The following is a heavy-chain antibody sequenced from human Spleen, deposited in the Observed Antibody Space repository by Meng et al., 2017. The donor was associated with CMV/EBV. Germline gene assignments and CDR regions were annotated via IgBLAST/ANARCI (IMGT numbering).Heavy chain of an antibody. D-gene: IGHD1-26*01. CDR1: EFTFIRYT. CDR2: ISSASSHI. CDR3: AKDFHYSGSYYDY. Sequence: GGSLRLSCTASEFTFIRYTMTWVRQAPGKGLEWVSSISSASSHIYYADSVKGRFTISRDNSKNTLYLQMNSLRAEDTAVYYCAKDFHYSGSYYDYWGQGTLVTVSS. V-gene: IGHV3-21*01. J-gene: IGHJ4*02.